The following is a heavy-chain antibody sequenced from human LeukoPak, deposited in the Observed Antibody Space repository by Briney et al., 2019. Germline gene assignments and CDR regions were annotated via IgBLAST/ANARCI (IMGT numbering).Heavy chain of an antibody. V-gene: IGHV3-7*01. CDR2: IKQDGSEK. J-gene: IGHJ2*01. D-gene: IGHD3/OR15-3a*01. CDR1: GFTLSDYW. CDR3: ARRTGSTSWYFDL. Sequence: GGSVRLSCAAAGFTLSDYWMSWVRQAPGKGLEWVANIKQDGSEKYYVDSVKGRFTISRDNAKNSLYLQMNSLRAEDTAVYYCARRTGSTSWYFDLWGRGTLVTVSS.